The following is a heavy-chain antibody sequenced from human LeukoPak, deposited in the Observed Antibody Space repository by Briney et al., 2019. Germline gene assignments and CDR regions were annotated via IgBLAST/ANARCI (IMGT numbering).Heavy chain of an antibody. D-gene: IGHD3-22*01. CDR1: GGTFSSYA. Sequence: SVKVSCKASGGTFSSYAISWVRQAPGQGLEWMGGIIPIFGTANYAQKFTITADESTSTAYMELSSLRSEDTAVYYCARARPSIVVVTPIADAFDIWGQGTMVTVSS. V-gene: IGHV1-69*01. J-gene: IGHJ3*02. CDR3: ARARPSIVVVTPIADAFDI. CDR2: IIPIFGTA.